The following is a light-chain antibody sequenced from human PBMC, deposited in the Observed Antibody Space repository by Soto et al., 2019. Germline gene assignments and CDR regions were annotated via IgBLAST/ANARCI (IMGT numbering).Light chain of an antibody. Sequence: QSVLTQSPSVSGAPGHRVTISCAGNSSNIGAGYDVHWYKQLPGTAPKVLIYGNDNRPLGVPDRFSGSKSGTSGSLVISGLQAEDEADYYCQSYASSLSRFVFGSGTKLTVL. CDR1: SSNIGAGYD. CDR3: QSYASSLSRFV. V-gene: IGLV1-40*01. CDR2: GND. J-gene: IGLJ1*01.